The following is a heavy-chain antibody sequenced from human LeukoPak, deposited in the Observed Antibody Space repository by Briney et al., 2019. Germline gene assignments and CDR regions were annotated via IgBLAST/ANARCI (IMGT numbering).Heavy chain of an antibody. CDR1: GFTFSSYA. CDR2: ISGSGGST. V-gene: IGHV3-23*01. J-gene: IGHJ4*02. CDR3: AKDGDLRFLEWLLYFDY. D-gene: IGHD3-3*01. Sequence: GGSLRLSCAASGFTFSSYAMSWVRQAPGKGLEWVSAISGSGGSTYYADSVKGRFTISRDNSKNTLYLQMNSLRAEDTAVYYCAKDGDLRFLEWLLYFDYWGQGTLVTVSS.